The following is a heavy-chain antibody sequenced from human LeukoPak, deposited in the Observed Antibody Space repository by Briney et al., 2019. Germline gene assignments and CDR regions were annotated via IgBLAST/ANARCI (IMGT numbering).Heavy chain of an antibody. V-gene: IGHV1-69*10. Sequence: GASVQVSCKASGGTFSSYAISWVRQAPGQGLEWMGWIIPILGIANCAQKFRGRVTITADKSTSTAYMELSSLRSEDTAVYYCARVASGSGYSPSPFDYWGQGTLVTVSS. J-gene: IGHJ4*02. CDR3: ARVASGSGYSPSPFDY. CDR2: IIPILGIA. CDR1: GGTFSSYA. D-gene: IGHD3-22*01.